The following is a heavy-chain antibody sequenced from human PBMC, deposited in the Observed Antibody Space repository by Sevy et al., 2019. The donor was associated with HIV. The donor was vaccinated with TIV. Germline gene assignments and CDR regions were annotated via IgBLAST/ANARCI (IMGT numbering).Heavy chain of an antibody. CDR1: GFTFDDYT. CDR2: INWNGDDT. V-gene: IGHV3-43*01. CDR3: AKERNCGRDCLYFQH. Sequence: GESLKISCAASGFTFDDYTMHWVRQAPGKGLEWVSLINWNGDDTYYADSVKGRFTISRDNSRNSLYLQMNSLRTEDTALYYCAKERNCGRDCLYFQHWGQGTLVTVSS. J-gene: IGHJ1*01. D-gene: IGHD2-21*02.